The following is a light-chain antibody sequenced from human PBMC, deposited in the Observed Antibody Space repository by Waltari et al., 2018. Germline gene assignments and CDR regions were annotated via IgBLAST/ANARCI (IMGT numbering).Light chain of an antibody. CDR3: QQYDDWLGT. V-gene: IGKV3-15*01. Sequence: EIVMTQPPATLSVFPGERATLSCRASQSIRSNLAWYQHKPGQAPRLLIYGASTRATGIPARVSGSGSGTGLSLSVSSVESEDVAVYFCQQYDDWLGTFGQGTKVEIK. CDR1: QSIRSN. CDR2: GAS. J-gene: IGKJ1*01.